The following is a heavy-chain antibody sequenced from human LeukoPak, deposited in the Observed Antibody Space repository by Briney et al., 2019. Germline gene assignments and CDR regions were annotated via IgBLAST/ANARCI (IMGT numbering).Heavy chain of an antibody. CDR3: ARDPYSSGWYPGNWFDP. Sequence: SVKVSCKASGGTFSSYAISWVRQAPGQGLEWMGRIIPIFGIANYAQKFQGRVTITADKSTSTAYMELSSLRSEDTAVYYCARDPYSSGWYPGNWFDPWGQGTLVTASS. J-gene: IGHJ5*02. D-gene: IGHD6-19*01. CDR2: IIPIFGIA. CDR1: GGTFSSYA. V-gene: IGHV1-69*04.